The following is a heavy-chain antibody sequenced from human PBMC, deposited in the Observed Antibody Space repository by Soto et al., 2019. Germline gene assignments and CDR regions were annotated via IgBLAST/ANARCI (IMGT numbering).Heavy chain of an antibody. D-gene: IGHD2-15*01. V-gene: IGHV3-23*01. J-gene: IGHJ4*02. Sequence: EVQLLESGGGLVQPGGSLRLSCAASGFTFSSYAMSWVRQAPGKGLEWVSAISGSGGSTYYADSVKGRFTISRDNSKTTLYLQLNSLRAEDTAVYYCAKDIYIVFYYFDYWGQGTLVTVSS. CDR3: AKDIYIVFYYFDY. CDR2: ISGSGGST. CDR1: GFTFSSYA.